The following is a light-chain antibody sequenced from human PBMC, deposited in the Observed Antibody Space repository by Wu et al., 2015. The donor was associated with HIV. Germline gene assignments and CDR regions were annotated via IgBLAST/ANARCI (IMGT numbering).Light chain of an antibody. J-gene: IGKJ4*01. CDR2: AAS. CDR3: QQYDVSPLT. CDR1: QTISSNF. V-gene: IGKV3-20*01. Sequence: EVVLTQSPGTLSLSPGERATLSCRASQTISSNFLAWYQQKPGQAPSPLIFAASARATGIPDRFSGSGSGTDFTLTISRLEPEDFAVYYCQQYDVSPLTFGGGTKVEIK.